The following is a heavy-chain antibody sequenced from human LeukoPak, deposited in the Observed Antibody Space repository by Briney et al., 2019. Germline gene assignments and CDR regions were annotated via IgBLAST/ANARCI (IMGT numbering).Heavy chain of an antibody. Sequence: PGGSLRLSCAASGFAFSDCYMTWIRQAPGKGPEYISYIGGSGGDITYADSVRGRFTVSRDNAKNSLYLQMNSLRVEDTAVYYCARYARELDYWGQGSLVTVS. D-gene: IGHD2-2*01. V-gene: IGHV3-11*01. J-gene: IGHJ4*02. CDR3: ARYARELDY. CDR2: IGGSGGDI. CDR1: GFAFSDCY.